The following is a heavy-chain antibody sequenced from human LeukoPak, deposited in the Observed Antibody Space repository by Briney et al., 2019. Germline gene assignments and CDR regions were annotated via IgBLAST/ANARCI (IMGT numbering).Heavy chain of an antibody. D-gene: IGHD5-12*01. J-gene: IGHJ3*02. CDR1: GGSISSGGYS. CDR3: ARDYLTTIVATIWVPNAFDI. V-gene: IGHV4-30-4*07. CDR2: IYYSGST. Sequence: KPSQTLSLTCAVSGGSISSGGYSWSWIRQPPGKGLEWIGYIYYSGSTYYNPSLKSRVTISVDTSKNQFSLKLSSVTAADTAVYYCARDYLTTIVATIWVPNAFDIWGQGTMVTVSS.